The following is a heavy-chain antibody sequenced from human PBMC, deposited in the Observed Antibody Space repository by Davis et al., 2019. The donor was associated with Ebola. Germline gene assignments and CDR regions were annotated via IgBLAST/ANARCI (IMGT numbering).Heavy chain of an antibody. J-gene: IGHJ4*02. CDR2: ISASGSPI. CDR3: ARGPLTALDY. D-gene: IGHD3-9*01. V-gene: IGHV3-48*03. Sequence: PGGSLRLSCVGSGFTFSPYEMNWVRQAPGKGLEWVSFISASGSPIYYADSVKGRFTISRDNAKNSVHLQMNSLRAEDKGIYYCARGPLTALDYWGQGTLVTVSS. CDR1: GFTFSPYE.